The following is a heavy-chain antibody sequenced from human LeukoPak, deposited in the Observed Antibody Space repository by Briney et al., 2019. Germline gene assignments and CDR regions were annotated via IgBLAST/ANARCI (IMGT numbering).Heavy chain of an antibody. J-gene: IGHJ6*02. CDR3: ARDLSGSYDYYGMDV. CDR2: INPSGGSA. Sequence: ASVKVSCKASGYTFTSYYMHWVRQAPGQGLEWMGIINPSGGSASYAQKFQGRVTMTRDTSTSTVYMELSRLRSDDTAVYYCARDLSGSYDYYGMDVWGQGTTVTVSS. D-gene: IGHD1-26*01. CDR1: GYTFTSYY. V-gene: IGHV1-46*01.